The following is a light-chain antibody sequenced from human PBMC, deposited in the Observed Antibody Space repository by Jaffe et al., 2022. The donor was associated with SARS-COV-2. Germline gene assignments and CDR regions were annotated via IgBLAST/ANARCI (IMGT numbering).Light chain of an antibody. Sequence: QSALTQPASVSGSPGQSITISCTGSSSDVGIYNLVSWYQQHPGKAPKVVIYEGSKRPSGISNRFSGSKSGNTASLTISGLQAEDEADYYCCSYAGSTWVFGGGTKLTVL. V-gene: IGLV2-23*01. CDR3: CSYAGSTWV. J-gene: IGLJ3*02. CDR1: SSDVGIYNL. CDR2: EGS.